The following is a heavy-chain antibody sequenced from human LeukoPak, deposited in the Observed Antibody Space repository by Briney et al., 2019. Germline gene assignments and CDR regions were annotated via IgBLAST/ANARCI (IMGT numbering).Heavy chain of an antibody. J-gene: IGHJ4*02. CDR2: ISSSSTTI. D-gene: IGHD6-19*01. Sequence: GGSLRLSCAASGFTFSNYYMNWVRDAPGRGREWVSYISSSSTTIKYADSVKGRFTISRDNAKNSLFLQMNSLRDEDTAVYYCARVSAYSSGWPLLDYWGQGTLVTVSS. V-gene: IGHV3-48*02. CDR1: GFTFSNYY. CDR3: ARVSAYSSGWPLLDY.